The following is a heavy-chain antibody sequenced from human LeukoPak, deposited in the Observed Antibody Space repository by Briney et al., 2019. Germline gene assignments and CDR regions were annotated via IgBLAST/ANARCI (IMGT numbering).Heavy chain of an antibody. CDR2: INPNRGDT. CDR1: GYTFTNYY. J-gene: IGHJ4*02. CDR3: TRDLLGFATTPLSD. V-gene: IGHV1-2*02. D-gene: IGHD4-17*01. Sequence: ASVRVSCKASGYTFTNYYMHWVRQAPGHGLEWMGWINPNRGDTNYAQKFQGRVTMTRDASISTAFMELTRLTSDDTAVYYCTRDLLGFATTPLSDWGQGTLVTVSS.